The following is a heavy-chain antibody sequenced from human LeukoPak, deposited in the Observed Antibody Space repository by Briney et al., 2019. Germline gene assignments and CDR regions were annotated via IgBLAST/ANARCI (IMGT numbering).Heavy chain of an antibody. CDR1: GFTFSSYV. J-gene: IGHJ4*02. D-gene: IGHD4-17*01. Sequence: GGSLRLSCVASGFTFSSYVMYWVRQAPGKGLEYVSAISSNGGSTYYANSVKGRFTISRDNSKNTLYLQMGSLRAEDMAVYYCARESGGDYTFDYWGQGTLVTVSS. V-gene: IGHV3-64*01. CDR2: ISSNGGST. CDR3: ARESGGDYTFDY.